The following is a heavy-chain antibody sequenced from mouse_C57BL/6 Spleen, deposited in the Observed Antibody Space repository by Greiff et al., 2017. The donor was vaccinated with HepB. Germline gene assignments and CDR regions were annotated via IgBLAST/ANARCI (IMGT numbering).Heavy chain of an antibody. CDR2: ISNGGGST. D-gene: IGHD1-1*01. Sequence: DVKLVESGGGLVQPGGSLKLSCAASGFTFSDYYMYWVRQTPEKRLEWVAYISNGGGSTYYPDTVKGRFTISRDNAKNTLYLQMSRLKSEDTAMYYCARRGYYGSSPFDYWGQGTTLTVSS. CDR3: ARRGYYGSSPFDY. V-gene: IGHV5-12*01. CDR1: GFTFSDYY. J-gene: IGHJ2*01.